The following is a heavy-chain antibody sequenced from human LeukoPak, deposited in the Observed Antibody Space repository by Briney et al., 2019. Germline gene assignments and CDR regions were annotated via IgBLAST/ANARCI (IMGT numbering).Heavy chain of an antibody. J-gene: IGHJ6*03. CDR1: GGTFSSYA. CDR3: ADCSSTSCYYYYYMDV. D-gene: IGHD2-2*01. Sequence: SVKVSCKASGGTFSSYAISWVRQAPGQGLEWMGRIIPIFSTANYAQKFQGRVTITTDESTSTAYMELSSLRSEDTAVYYCADCSSTSCYYYYYMDVWGKGTTVTVSS. V-gene: IGHV1-69*05. CDR2: IIPIFSTA.